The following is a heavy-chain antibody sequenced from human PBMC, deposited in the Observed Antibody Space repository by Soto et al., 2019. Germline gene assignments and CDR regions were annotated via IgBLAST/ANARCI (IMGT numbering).Heavy chain of an antibody. J-gene: IGHJ5*02. D-gene: IGHD6-19*01. CDR2: IDLSGEK. V-gene: IGHV2-26*01. CDR1: GLSITDSEMG. CDR3: ARRHLAVAVSPWFDP. Sequence: QVTLKESGPVLVKPTETLTLRCTVSGLSITDSEMGVSWIRQPPGQPLEWLAHIDLSGEKSYRTFLKSRLALSKDTSKSQIVLTMTNMDPADTATYYCARRHLAVAVSPWFDPWGQGIPVTVSS.